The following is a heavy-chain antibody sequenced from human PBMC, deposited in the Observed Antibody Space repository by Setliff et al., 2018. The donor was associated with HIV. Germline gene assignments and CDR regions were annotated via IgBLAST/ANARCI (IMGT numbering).Heavy chain of an antibody. Sequence: PSETLSLTCTVSGGSISSGSYYWSWIRQPAGKGLEWIGRIYTSGSTNYNPSLKSRVTISVDTSKNQFSLKLSSVTAADPAVYFCARGRGSSSSWPIDYWGQGTLVTVSS. CDR1: GGSISSGSYY. CDR2: IYTSGST. CDR3: ARGRGSSSSWPIDY. J-gene: IGHJ4*02. V-gene: IGHV4-61*02. D-gene: IGHD6-13*01.